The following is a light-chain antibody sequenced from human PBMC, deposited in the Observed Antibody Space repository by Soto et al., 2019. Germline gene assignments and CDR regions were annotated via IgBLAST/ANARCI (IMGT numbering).Light chain of an antibody. CDR1: KSDIGVYDF. CDR2: EVV. CDR3: ASFRSGTILV. J-gene: IGLJ1*01. Sequence: QSALTQPPSASGSPGQSVTISCTGTKSDIGVYDFVSWYQHHPGKAPRLIIYEVVQRPSGVPDRFSGSKSGNTASLTVSGLLDDDEADYFCASFRSGTILVFGSGTKLTVL. V-gene: IGLV2-8*01.